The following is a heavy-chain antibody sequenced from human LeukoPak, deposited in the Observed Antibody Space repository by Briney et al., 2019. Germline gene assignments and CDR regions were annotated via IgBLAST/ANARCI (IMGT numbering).Heavy chain of an antibody. J-gene: IGHJ4*02. Sequence: GGSLRLSCAASGFSFDDYAMHWVRQAPGKGLVWVSRIKSDGITITYADSVKGRFTISRDNAKNTLYLQMNSLRAEDTAVYYCLRDLNWSLDQWGQGTLVTVSS. V-gene: IGHV3-74*01. CDR2: IKSDGITI. D-gene: IGHD1-20*01. CDR3: LRDLNWSLDQ. CDR1: GFSFDDYA.